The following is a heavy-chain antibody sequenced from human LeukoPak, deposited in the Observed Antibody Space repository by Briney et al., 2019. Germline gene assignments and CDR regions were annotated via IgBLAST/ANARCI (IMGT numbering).Heavy chain of an antibody. CDR3: TRYSGGRRAFDI. CDR2: IRSKAHGGTT. CDR1: GFTFGDYA. Sequence: GGSLRLSCTASGFTFGDYAMSWFRQALGKGLEWVGFIRSKAHGGTTEYAASVKGRFTISRDDSKSIAYLQMNSLKTEDTAVYYCTRYSGGRRAFDIWGQGTMVTVSS. V-gene: IGHV3-49*03. J-gene: IGHJ3*02. D-gene: IGHD6-19*01.